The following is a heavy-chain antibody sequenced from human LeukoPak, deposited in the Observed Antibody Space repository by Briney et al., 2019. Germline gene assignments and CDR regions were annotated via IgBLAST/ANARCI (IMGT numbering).Heavy chain of an antibody. D-gene: IGHD3-16*01. CDR2: FDPEYGEK. J-gene: IGHJ4*02. CDR3: ARNWGAGHPINFDY. CDR1: GDTLSQLT. Sequence: ASVKVSCKISGDTLSQLTIHWVRQAPGEGLEKMGRFDPEYGEKVFAQTFQGRVTMTTDTSTNTAYMDLRRLRSDDTAVYYCARNWGAGHPINFDYWGQGTLVTVSS. V-gene: IGHV1-24*01.